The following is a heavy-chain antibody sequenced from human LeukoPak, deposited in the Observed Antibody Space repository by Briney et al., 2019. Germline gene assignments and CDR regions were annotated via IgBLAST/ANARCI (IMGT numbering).Heavy chain of an antibody. D-gene: IGHD2-2*01. Sequence: ASVRVSCKASGGTFSNDAISWVRQAPGQGLEWMGRIIPNLGMALYAQKFKGRVTITADKSPSTAYMELSSLTSEDTAVYFCARDLVCTMNCKDSWGQGTLVTVS. V-gene: IGHV1-69*04. CDR3: ARDLVCTMNCKDS. CDR1: GGTFSNDA. CDR2: IIPNLGMA. J-gene: IGHJ4*02.